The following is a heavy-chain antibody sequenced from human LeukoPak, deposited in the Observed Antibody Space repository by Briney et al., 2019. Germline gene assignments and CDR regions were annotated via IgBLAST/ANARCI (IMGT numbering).Heavy chain of an antibody. J-gene: IGHJ4*02. D-gene: IGHD4-23*01. Sequence: GGSLRLSCVGSGFTFRTHWMTWVRQAPGKGLEWVTNIKEDGTEKYYVDSVKGRFTISRDNAKNSVYLQMDSLRDEDTAVYYCVSTPNSNYLDYWGRGALVTVSS. CDR2: IKEDGTEK. CDR3: VSTPNSNYLDY. V-gene: IGHV3-7*01. CDR1: GFTFRTHW.